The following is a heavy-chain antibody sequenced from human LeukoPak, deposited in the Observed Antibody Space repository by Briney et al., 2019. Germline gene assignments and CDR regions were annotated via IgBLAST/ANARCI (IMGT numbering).Heavy chain of an antibody. CDR1: GFTFSSNW. CDR2: INSDGRTT. D-gene: IGHD3-22*01. J-gene: IGHJ3*02. V-gene: IGHV3-74*01. CDR3: ASYYYDSSGYYEDAFDI. Sequence: GGSLRLSCAASGFTFSSNWMHWVRQVPGKGLVWVSRINSDGRTTSYVDSVKGRFTISRDNAKNTLYLQMNSLRAEDTAVYYCASYYYDSSGYYEDAFDIWGQGTMVTVSS.